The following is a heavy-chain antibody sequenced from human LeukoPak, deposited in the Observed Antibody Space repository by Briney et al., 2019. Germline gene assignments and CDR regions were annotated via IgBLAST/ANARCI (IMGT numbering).Heavy chain of an antibody. Sequence: PSETLSLTCAVYGRSFSGYYWSWIRQPPGKGLEWIGEINHSGSTNYNPSIKSRVTISVDTSKNQFSLKLSSVTAADTAVYYCARVKPGYQLWRIGGPFDYWGQGTLVTVSS. CDR3: ARVKPGYQLWRIGGPFDY. J-gene: IGHJ4*02. CDR1: GRSFSGYY. V-gene: IGHV4-34*01. CDR2: INHSGST. D-gene: IGHD2-2*01.